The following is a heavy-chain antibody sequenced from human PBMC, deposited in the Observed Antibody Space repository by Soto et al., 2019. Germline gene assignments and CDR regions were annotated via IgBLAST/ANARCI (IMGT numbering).Heavy chain of an antibody. D-gene: IGHD6-6*01. Sequence: EVQLVESGGGLVQPGRSLRLSCAASGFTFDDYAMHWVRQAPGKGLEWVSGISWNSGSIGYADSVKGRFTISRDNAKNSLYLQMNSLRAEDTALYYCAKDAGHLVYYDYYYMDVWGKGTTVTVSS. CDR1: GFTFDDYA. CDR3: AKDAGHLVYYDYYYMDV. V-gene: IGHV3-9*01. J-gene: IGHJ6*03. CDR2: ISWNSGSI.